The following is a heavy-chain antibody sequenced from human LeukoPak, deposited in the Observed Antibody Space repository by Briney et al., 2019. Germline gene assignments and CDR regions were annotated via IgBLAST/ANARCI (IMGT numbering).Heavy chain of an antibody. CDR2: IYTSGST. CDR3: ARTSYGYGAFDY. J-gene: IGHJ4*02. Sequence: PSETLSLTCTVSGGSISSGSYYWSWIRQPAGKGLEWIGRIYTSGSTYYNPSLKSRVTISVDTSKNQFSLKLSSVTAADTAVYYCARTSYGYGAFDYWGQGTLVTVSS. V-gene: IGHV4-61*02. CDR1: GGSISSGSYY. D-gene: IGHD5-18*01.